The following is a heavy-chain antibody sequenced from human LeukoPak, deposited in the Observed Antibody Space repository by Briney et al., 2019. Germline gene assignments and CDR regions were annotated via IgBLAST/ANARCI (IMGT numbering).Heavy chain of an antibody. Sequence: SETLSCTGTVSGGSISSYYWSWIGQRAGKGLEWIGRIYTSGRPNHNPSLKSRLTMSVDTSKNQFCLKLSSVTAADTAVYYCARGGLTGTFDYWGQGTLVTVSS. V-gene: IGHV4-4*07. D-gene: IGHD1-7*01. CDR3: ARGGLTGTFDY. CDR2: IYTSGRP. CDR1: GGSISSYY. J-gene: IGHJ4*02.